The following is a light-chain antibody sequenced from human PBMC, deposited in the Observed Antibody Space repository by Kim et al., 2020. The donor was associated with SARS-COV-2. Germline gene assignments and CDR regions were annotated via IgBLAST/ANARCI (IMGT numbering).Light chain of an antibody. J-gene: IGLJ1*01. Sequence: PGQSVTLSCTATSSVVGDYEYVSWYQQHLGKAPKLIIYQVNKRPSGVPDRFSGSKSGYRASLTISGLQADDEADYYCCSHAGTFYVFGPGTKVTVL. CDR1: SSVVGDYEY. CDR2: QVN. CDR3: CSHAGTFYV. V-gene: IGLV2-11*03.